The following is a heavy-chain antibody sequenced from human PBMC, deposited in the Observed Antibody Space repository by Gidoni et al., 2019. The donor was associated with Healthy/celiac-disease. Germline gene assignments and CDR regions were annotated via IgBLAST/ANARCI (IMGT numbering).Heavy chain of an antibody. CDR2: ISSSSSYT. Sequence: QVQLVESGGGLVKPGGSLRLSCAASGFTFSDYYMSWIRQAPGKGLEWVSYISSSSSYTNYAESVKGRFTISRDNAKNSLYLQMNSLRAEDTAVYYCARDVQLATSPDYWGQGTLVTVSS. CDR3: ARDVQLATSPDY. CDR1: GFTFSDYY. D-gene: IGHD6-6*01. V-gene: IGHV3-11*06. J-gene: IGHJ4*02.